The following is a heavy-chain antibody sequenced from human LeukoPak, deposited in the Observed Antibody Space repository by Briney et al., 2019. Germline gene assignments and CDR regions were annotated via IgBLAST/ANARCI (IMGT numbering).Heavy chain of an antibody. J-gene: IGHJ4*02. CDR2: IKQDGSEK. Sequence: PGGSLRLSCAASGFTFSSYWMSWVRQAPGKGLEWVANIKQDGSEKYYVDSVKGRFTISRDNAKNSLYLQTNSLRAEDTAVYYCARDEGGSYYLNYDYWGQGTLVTVSS. V-gene: IGHV3-7*01. CDR3: ARDEGGSYYLNYDY. D-gene: IGHD1-26*01. CDR1: GFTFSSYW.